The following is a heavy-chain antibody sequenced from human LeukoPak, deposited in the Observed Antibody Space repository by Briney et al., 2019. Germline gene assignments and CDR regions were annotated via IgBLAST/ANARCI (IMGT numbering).Heavy chain of an antibody. Sequence: GGTLRLSCAASGFTFRRYAMSWVRQARGKGLEGVSAISGSGGSTYYADSVKGRFTISRDNSKNTLYLQMNSLRAEDTAVYYCAKDRAYFDYWGQGTLVTVSS. D-gene: IGHD3-10*01. CDR3: AKDRAYFDY. J-gene: IGHJ4*02. V-gene: IGHV3-23*01. CDR2: ISGSGGST. CDR1: GFTFRRYA.